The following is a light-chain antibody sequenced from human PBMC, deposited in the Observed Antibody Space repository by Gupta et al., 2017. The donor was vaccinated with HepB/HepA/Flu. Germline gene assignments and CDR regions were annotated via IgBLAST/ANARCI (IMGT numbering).Light chain of an antibody. J-gene: IGKJ1*01. V-gene: IGKV1-39*01. CDR1: QNINTY. CDR3: QQSYNTPRT. Sequence: DSQITHSLSPLSASIGDRMTISCRASQNINTYVAWYQQTPGKAPKLLIYSASSLQSGVPSRFSGSGSATDFTLTISSLQPEDFAIYFCQQSYNTPRTFGQGTKVEI. CDR2: SAS.